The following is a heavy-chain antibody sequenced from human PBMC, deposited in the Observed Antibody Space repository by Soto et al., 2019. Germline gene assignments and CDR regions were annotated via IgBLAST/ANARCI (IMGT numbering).Heavy chain of an antibody. D-gene: IGHD5-12*01. CDR2: ISAYNGNT. J-gene: IGHJ6*02. CDR1: GYTFTSYG. CDR3: ARDIVATARQFYYYYGMDV. Sequence: GASVKVSCKASGYTFTSYGISWVRQAPGQGLEWMGWISAYNGNTNYAQKLQGRVTMTTDTSTSTAYMELRSLRSDDTAVYYCARDIVATARQFYYYYGMDVWGQGTTVTVSS. V-gene: IGHV1-18*01.